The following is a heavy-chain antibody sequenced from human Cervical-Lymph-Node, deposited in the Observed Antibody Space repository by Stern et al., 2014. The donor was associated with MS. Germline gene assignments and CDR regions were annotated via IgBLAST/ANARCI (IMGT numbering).Heavy chain of an antibody. V-gene: IGHV3-33*01. CDR3: ARGHIPYAYNYLFDY. CDR1: GFTFSSYG. CDR2: AWYDGSTA. J-gene: IGHJ4*02. D-gene: IGHD5-24*01. Sequence: DQLVESGGGVVQPGTSLRLSCAASGFTFSSYGMHWVRQAPGKGLEGVALAWYDGSTAYYTNSVKGRFTISRDNSKNTLSLQMNSLTAEDTAVYYCARGHIPYAYNYLFDYWGQGTLVTVSS.